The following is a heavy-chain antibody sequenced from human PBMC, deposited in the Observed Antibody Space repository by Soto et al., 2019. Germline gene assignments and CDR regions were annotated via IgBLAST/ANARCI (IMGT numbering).Heavy chain of an antibody. V-gene: IGHV1-3*05. J-gene: IGHJ6*02. D-gene: IGHD2-2*01. CDR1: GYTFTTYA. Sequence: QVHLVQSGAEEKKPGASVKVSCKASGYTFTTYAVHWVRQAPGQRLEWMGWFNAGNGNTKYSQKFQGRVTITKDTSATTAYMDLSSLRSEDTAVYYCARDCITTSCYSGYYYYGMDVWGQGTTVTVSS. CDR3: ARDCITTSCYSGYYYYGMDV. CDR2: FNAGNGNT.